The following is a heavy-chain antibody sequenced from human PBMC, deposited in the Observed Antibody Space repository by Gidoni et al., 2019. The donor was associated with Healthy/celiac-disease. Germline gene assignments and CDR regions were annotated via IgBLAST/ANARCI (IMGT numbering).Heavy chain of an antibody. V-gene: IGHV3-9*01. J-gene: IGHJ4*02. CDR2: ISWNSGSI. D-gene: IGHD6-19*01. CDR3: AKDMGIAVAGTLGY. CDR1: GFTFDDYA. Sequence: EVQLVESGGGLVQPGRSLRLSCAAPGFTFDDYAMHWVRQAPGKGLEWVSGISWNSGSIGYADSVKGRFTISRDNAKNSLYLQMNSLRAEDTALYYCAKDMGIAVAGTLGYWGQGTLVTVSS.